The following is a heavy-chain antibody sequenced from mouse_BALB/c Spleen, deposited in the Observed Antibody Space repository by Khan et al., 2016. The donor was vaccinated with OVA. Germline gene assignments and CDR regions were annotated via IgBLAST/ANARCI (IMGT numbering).Heavy chain of an antibody. V-gene: IGHV2-2*02. CDR2: IWSGGST. D-gene: IGHD2-4*01. Sequence: VQLQQSGPGLVQPSQSLSITCTVSGFSLTTFGVHWVRQSPGKGLEWLGVIWSGGSTDYNAPFISRLSISKDSSKSQVFFKMNSLQVNDTARYYCARNYDYDEGLAYWGQGTLVTVSA. J-gene: IGHJ3*01. CDR3: ARNYDYDEGLAY. CDR1: GFSLTTFG.